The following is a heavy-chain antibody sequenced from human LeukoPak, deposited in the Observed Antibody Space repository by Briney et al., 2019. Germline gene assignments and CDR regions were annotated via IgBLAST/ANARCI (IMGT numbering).Heavy chain of an antibody. CDR1: GYTFTGYY. Sequence: ASVKVSCEASGYTFTGYYMHWVRQAPGQGLEWMGWINPNSGGTNYAQKFQGRVTMTRDTSISTAYMELSRLRSDDTAVYYCARDWDIVVEDWFDPWGQGTLVTVSS. J-gene: IGHJ5*02. CDR2: INPNSGGT. V-gene: IGHV1-2*02. CDR3: ARDWDIVVEDWFDP. D-gene: IGHD2-2*01.